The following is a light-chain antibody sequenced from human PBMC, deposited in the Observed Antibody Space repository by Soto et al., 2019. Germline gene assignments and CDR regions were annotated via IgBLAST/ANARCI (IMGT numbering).Light chain of an antibody. CDR2: DAS. CDR1: QSISSW. J-gene: IGKJ1*01. V-gene: IGKV1-5*01. CDR3: QQYYSYPRT. Sequence: DIQMTQSPSTLSGSVGDRVTITCRASQSISSWLAWYQQKPGKAPKLLIYDASSLESGVPSRFSGSGSGTEFTLTISCLQSEDFATYYCQQYYSYPRTFGQGTKVDI.